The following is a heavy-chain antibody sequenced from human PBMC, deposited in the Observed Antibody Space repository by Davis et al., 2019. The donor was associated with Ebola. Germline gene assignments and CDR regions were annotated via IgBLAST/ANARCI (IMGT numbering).Heavy chain of an antibody. Sequence: MPSETLSLTCTVSGGSISSSSYYWGWIRQPPGKGLEWIGSIYYSGSTYYNPSLMSRVTISVDTSKNQFSLKLSSVTAADTAVYYCARRGLVRVAYYSYYGLDVWGQGTTVTVSS. CDR1: GGSISSSSYY. V-gene: IGHV4-39*01. CDR3: ARRGLVRVAYYSYYGLDV. J-gene: IGHJ6*02. D-gene: IGHD6-19*01. CDR2: IYYSGST.